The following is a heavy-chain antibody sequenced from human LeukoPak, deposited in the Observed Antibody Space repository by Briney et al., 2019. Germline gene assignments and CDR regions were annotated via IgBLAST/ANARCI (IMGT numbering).Heavy chain of an antibody. CDR3: ARDRGKVTTLEGDI. V-gene: IGHV1-46*01. J-gene: IGHJ3*02. CDR1: VYTFTTYS. D-gene: IGHD4-17*01. Sequence: SSEKVSSTASVYTFTTYSMYWVRHTPLHGLEWMGIINPSGGSTNYAQKFQGRVTMTRDTSMSTAYMELSSLRSEDTAVYYCARDRGKVTTLEGDIWGQGTMVTVSS. CDR2: INPSGGST.